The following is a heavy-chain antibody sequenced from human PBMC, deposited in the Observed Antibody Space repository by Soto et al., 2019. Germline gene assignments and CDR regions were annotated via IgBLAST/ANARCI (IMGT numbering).Heavy chain of an antibody. Sequence: QVQLVQSGAEVKKPGASVKVSCKASGYTFTSYGISWVRQAPGQGLEWMGWISAYNGNTNYAQKLQGRVTMTTDTSTSTAYMELRSLRSDDTAVYYCARDLARYFDWLLESTGFDYWGQGTLVTVSS. V-gene: IGHV1-18*01. CDR1: GYTFTSYG. CDR2: ISAYNGNT. D-gene: IGHD3-9*01. CDR3: ARDLARYFDWLLESTGFDY. J-gene: IGHJ4*02.